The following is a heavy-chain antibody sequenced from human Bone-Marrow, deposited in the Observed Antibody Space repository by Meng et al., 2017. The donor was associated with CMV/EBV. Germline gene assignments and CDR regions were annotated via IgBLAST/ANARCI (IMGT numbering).Heavy chain of an antibody. CDR1: GFTFSSYW. V-gene: IGHV3-7*01. CDR2: INQDGSEK. CDR3: ASFAVTTLSWYFDL. Sequence: GESLKIACAAPGFTFSSYWMTWVRQPPGKGLEWVANINQDGSEKYYVDSVKGRFTISRDNAKKSLYLQLNSLRAEDTAVYYCASFAVTTLSWYFDLWCRGTLVTFSS. D-gene: IGHD4-17*01. J-gene: IGHJ2*01.